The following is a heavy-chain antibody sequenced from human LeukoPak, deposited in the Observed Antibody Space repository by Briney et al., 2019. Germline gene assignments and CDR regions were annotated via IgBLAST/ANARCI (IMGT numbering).Heavy chain of an antibody. CDR1: GGSISSYY. V-gene: IGHV4-59*12. CDR3: ARTYRTSPKYFDY. D-gene: IGHD3-16*02. J-gene: IGHJ4*02. Sequence: NPSETLSLTCTVSGGSISSYYWSWIRQPPGKGLEWIGYIYYSGSTNYNPSLRSRVTISVDTSKNQFSLKLSSVTAADTAVYYCARTYRTSPKYFDYWGQGTLVTVSS. CDR2: IYYSGST.